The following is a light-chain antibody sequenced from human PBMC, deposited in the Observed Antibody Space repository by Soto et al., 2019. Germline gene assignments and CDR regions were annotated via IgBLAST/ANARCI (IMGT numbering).Light chain of an antibody. J-gene: IGKJ1*01. V-gene: IGKV3-20*01. CDR1: QSVSNNY. Sequence: EIVLTQSPGTLSLSPGERATLSCRASQSVSNNYLAWYQQKPGQAPRLLIYGAANRATGIPDRFSGSGSGTDFTLTISRLEPEDFAVYYCQNFNTSPRTFGQGTKVDI. CDR3: QNFNTSPRT. CDR2: GAA.